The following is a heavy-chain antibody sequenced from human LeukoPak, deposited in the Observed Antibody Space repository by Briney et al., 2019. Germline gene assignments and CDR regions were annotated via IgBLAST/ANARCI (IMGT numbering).Heavy chain of an antibody. CDR1: GGSFSGYY. CDR2: INHSGST. CDR3: ARITALRYYDFWSGYYTAFDY. V-gene: IGHV4-34*01. D-gene: IGHD3-3*01. J-gene: IGHJ4*02. Sequence: SETLSLTCAVYGGSFSGYYWSWIRQPPGKGLEWIVEINHSGSTNYNPSLKSRVTISVDTSKNQFSLKLSSVTAADTAVYYCARITALRYYDFWSGYYTAFDYWGQGTLVTVSS.